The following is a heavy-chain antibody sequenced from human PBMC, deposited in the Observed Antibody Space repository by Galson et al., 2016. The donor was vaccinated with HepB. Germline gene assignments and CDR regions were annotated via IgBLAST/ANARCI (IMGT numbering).Heavy chain of an antibody. V-gene: IGHV3-74*01. CDR3: ARDDYSTSWFPDF. CDR2: IDTDGSGT. J-gene: IGHJ4*02. Sequence: SLRLSCAASGFTFSSYWMQWVRQSPGKGLVWVSRIDTDGSGTSYADSVRGRFTISRGNANNTLYLHMNTLRAEDTAVYYCARDDYSTSWFPDFWGRGTPVTVSS. D-gene: IGHD6-13*01. CDR1: GFTFSSYW.